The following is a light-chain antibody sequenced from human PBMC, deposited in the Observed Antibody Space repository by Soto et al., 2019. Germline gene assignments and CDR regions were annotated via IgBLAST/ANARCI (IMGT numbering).Light chain of an antibody. J-gene: IGKJ4*01. CDR3: QQYGRFPLT. V-gene: IGKV3-20*01. Sequence: EIVLTQSPATLSLSPGERATLSCRASQSVITNYFAWYQQKPGQAPRLLIYGASTRATGIPDRFSGSGSGTDVTLTISRLEPEDFAVYYCQQYGRFPLTFGGGTKVDIK. CDR2: GAS. CDR1: QSVITNY.